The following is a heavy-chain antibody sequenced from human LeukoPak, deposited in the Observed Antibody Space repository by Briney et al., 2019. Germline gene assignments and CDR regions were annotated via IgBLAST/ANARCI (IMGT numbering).Heavy chain of an antibody. Sequence: GRSLRLSCAASGFTFSSYAMHWVRQAPGKGLGWVAVISYDGINKYYADSVKGRFTISRDNSKNTLYLQMNSLRAEDTAVYYCARDRTSISNTGRTYYYYGMDVWGQGTTVTVSS. V-gene: IGHV3-30-3*01. D-gene: IGHD3-9*01. CDR2: ISYDGINK. CDR3: ARDRTSISNTGRTYYYYGMDV. CDR1: GFTFSSYA. J-gene: IGHJ6*02.